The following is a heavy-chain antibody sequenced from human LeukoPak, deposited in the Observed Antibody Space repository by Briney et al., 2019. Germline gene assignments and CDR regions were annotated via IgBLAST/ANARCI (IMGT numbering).Heavy chain of an antibody. Sequence: SSETLSLTCTVSGGSISSYYWSWIRQPAGKGLEWIGRIYTSGSTNYNPSLKSRVTMSVDTSKNQFSLKLSSVTAADTAVYYRARDGGSSSWYRFYYYYMDVWGKGTTVTISS. CDR3: ARDGGSSSWYRFYYYYMDV. J-gene: IGHJ6*03. D-gene: IGHD6-13*01. CDR2: IYTSGST. CDR1: GGSISSYY. V-gene: IGHV4-4*07.